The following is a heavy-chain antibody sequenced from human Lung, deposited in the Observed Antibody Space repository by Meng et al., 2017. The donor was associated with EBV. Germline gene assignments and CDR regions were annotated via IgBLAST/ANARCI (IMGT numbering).Heavy chain of an antibody. CDR1: GVSSSSCGYY. CDR2: IYYSGST. V-gene: IGHV4-31*03. J-gene: IGHJ4*02. Sequence: QWKRQGSGLGQVTPSQPLSLSGTVSGVSSSSCGYYWSWIRQHPGKGLEWIGYIYYSGSTYYNPSLKSRVTISVDKSKNQFSLKLSSVTAADTAVYYCAATVNDGYFDYWGQGTLVTVSS. CDR3: AATVNDGYFDY. D-gene: IGHD4-11*01.